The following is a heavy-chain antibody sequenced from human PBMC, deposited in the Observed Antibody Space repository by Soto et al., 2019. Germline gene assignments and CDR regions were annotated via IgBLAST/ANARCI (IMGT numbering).Heavy chain of an antibody. CDR1: GGSISSGGYY. J-gene: IGHJ4*02. CDR2: IYYGGST. V-gene: IGHV4-31*11. Sequence: SETLSVTCAVSGGSISSGGYYWSWIRQHPGKGLEWIGYIYYGGSTYYNPSLKSRVTISVDTSKNQFSLKLSSVTAADTAVYYCARVLGESYFDYWGQGTLVTVS. CDR3: ARVLGESYFDY. D-gene: IGHD3-10*01.